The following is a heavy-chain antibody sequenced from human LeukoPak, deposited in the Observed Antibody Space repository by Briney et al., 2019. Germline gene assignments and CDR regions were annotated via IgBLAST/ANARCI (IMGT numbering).Heavy chain of an antibody. CDR1: GYTFTSYD. CDR2: MNPNSGNT. V-gene: IGHV1-8*01. Sequence: GASVKVSCKASGYTFTSYDINWVRQATGQGLEWMGWMNPNSGNTGYAQKFQGRVTMTRNTSISTAYMELSSLRSEDTAVYYCARPGWTYYDFWSGYYSYYYYGMDVWGQGTTVTVSS. CDR3: ARPGWTYYDFWSGYYSYYYYGMDV. J-gene: IGHJ6*02. D-gene: IGHD3-3*01.